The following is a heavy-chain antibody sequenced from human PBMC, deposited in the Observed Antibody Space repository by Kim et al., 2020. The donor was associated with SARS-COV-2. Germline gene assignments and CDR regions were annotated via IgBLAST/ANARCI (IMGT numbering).Heavy chain of an antibody. CDR2: INHSGST. V-gene: IGHV4-34*01. Sequence: SETLSLTCAVYGGSFSGYYWSWIRQPPGKGLEWIGEINHSGSTNYNPSLKSRVTISVDTSKNQFSLKLSSVTAADTAVYYCARVGGYDYCDYWGQGTLVTVSS. D-gene: IGHD5-12*01. J-gene: IGHJ4*02. CDR1: GGSFSGYY. CDR3: ARVGGYDYCDY.